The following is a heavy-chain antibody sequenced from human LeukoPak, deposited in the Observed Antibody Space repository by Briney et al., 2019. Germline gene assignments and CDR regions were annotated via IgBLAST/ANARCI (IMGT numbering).Heavy chain of an antibody. Sequence: ASVKVPCKASGYTFTGYYMHWVRQAPGQGLEWMGWINPNSGGTNYAQNFQGRVTMTRDTSISTAYMELSRLSSDDTAVYYCARDDRYYDFWSGYHVWGQGTLVTVSS. CDR3: ARDDRYYDFWSGYHV. V-gene: IGHV1-2*02. CDR2: INPNSGGT. D-gene: IGHD3-3*01. CDR1: GYTFTGYY. J-gene: IGHJ4*02.